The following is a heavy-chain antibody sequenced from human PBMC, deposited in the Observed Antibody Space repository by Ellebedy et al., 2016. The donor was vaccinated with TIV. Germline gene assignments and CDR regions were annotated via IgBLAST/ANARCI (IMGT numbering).Heavy chain of an antibody. D-gene: IGHD3-3*01. J-gene: IGHJ6*03. CDR3: ARDSPLILGDFWSGSYYYMDV. Sequence: GESLKISXAASGFTFSAYYMNWVRQSPGRGLEWVSCITSGSDTTYYADSVKGRFTISRDDAKNSLYLQMNSLRDEDTAVYYCARDSPLILGDFWSGSYYYMDVWGKGTTVTVSS. V-gene: IGHV3-48*02. CDR1: GFTFSAYY. CDR2: ITSGSDTT.